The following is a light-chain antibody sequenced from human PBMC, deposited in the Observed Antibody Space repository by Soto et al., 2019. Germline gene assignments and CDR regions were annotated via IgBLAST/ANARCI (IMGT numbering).Light chain of an antibody. CDR2: GAS. CDR3: HQYGSSPAT. V-gene: IGKV3-20*01. J-gene: IGKJ1*01. CDR1: QSVSSSY. Sequence: EIVLTQSPGTLSLSPGEGATLSRRASQSVSSSYLAWYQQKPGQAPRLLIYGASSRATGIPDRFGGSGSGTDFTLTISRLEPEDFAVYYCHQYGSSPATFGQGTKVEIK.